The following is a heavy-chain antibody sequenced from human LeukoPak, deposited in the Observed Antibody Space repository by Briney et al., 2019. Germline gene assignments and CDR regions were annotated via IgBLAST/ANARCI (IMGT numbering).Heavy chain of an antibody. D-gene: IGHD2-15*01. J-gene: IGHJ6*02. CDR3: TTENCSGGSCYSGYYGMDV. V-gene: IGHV3-15*07. CDR1: GFTFSNAW. Sequence: TGGSLRLSCAASGFTFSNAWMNWVRQAPGKGLEWVGRIKSKTDGGTTDYAAPVKGRFTISRDDSKNTLYLQMNSLKTEDTAVYYCTTENCSGGSCYSGYYGMDVWGRGTTVTVSS. CDR2: IKSKTDGGTT.